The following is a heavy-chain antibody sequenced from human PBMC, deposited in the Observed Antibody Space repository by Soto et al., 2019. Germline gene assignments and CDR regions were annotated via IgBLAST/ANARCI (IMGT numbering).Heavy chain of an antibody. D-gene: IGHD4-17*01. CDR1: GFTFDDYA. CDR3: AKEYDGDYNAFDI. V-gene: IGHV3-9*01. CDR2: ISWNSCRI. Sequence: EVQLVESGGGLVQPGRSLRLSCAASGFTFDDYAMHWVRQAPGKGLEWVSGISWNSCRIGYADSVKGRFTISRDNAKNSLYLKMNSLRPEDTAFYYCAKEYDGDYNAFDIWGQGTMVTVSS. J-gene: IGHJ3*02.